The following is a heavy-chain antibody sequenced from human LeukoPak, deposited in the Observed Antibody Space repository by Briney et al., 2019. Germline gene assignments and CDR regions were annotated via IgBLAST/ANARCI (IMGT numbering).Heavy chain of an antibody. D-gene: IGHD6-19*01. V-gene: IGHV1-69*01. J-gene: IGHJ4*02. Sequence: VASVKVSCKASGGTFSSYAISWVRQTPGQGLEWMGGIIPIFGTANYAQKFQGRVTITADESTSTAYMELSSLRSEDTAVYYCARDTADSSGWYDFDYWGQGILVTVSS. CDR1: GGTFSSYA. CDR3: ARDTADSSGWYDFDY. CDR2: IIPIFGTA.